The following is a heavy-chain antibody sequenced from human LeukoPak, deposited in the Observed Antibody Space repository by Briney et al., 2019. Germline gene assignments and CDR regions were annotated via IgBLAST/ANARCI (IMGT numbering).Heavy chain of an antibody. Sequence: ASVKVSCKASGGTFSSYAISWVRQAPGQGLEWMGRIIPILGIANYAQKFQGRVTITADKSTSTAYMELSSLRSEDTAVYYCARAIAAAGTYYYYYMDVWGKGTTVTVSS. CDR1: GGTFSSYA. J-gene: IGHJ6*03. D-gene: IGHD6-13*01. V-gene: IGHV1-69*04. CDR2: IIPILGIA. CDR3: ARAIAAAGTYYYYYMDV.